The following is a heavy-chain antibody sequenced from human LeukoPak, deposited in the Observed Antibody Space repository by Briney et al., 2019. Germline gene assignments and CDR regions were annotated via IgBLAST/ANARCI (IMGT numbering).Heavy chain of an antibody. D-gene: IGHD6-19*01. Sequence: PSETLSLTCAVSGGSFSDYYWSWIRQPPGKGLEWIGEINHSGSTNYNPSLKSRVTISIDTSKNQFSLRLSFVTAADTAVYYCARVMRGQPGPPSGWYEYAFDIWGQGTMVTVSS. CDR3: ARVMRGQPGPPSGWYEYAFDI. J-gene: IGHJ3*02. V-gene: IGHV4-34*01. CDR1: GGSFSDYY. CDR2: INHSGST.